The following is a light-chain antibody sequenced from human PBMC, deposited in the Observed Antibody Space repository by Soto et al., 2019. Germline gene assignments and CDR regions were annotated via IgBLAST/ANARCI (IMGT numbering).Light chain of an antibody. V-gene: IGKV3-15*01. Sequence: DIVMTQSPATLSVSPGERATLSCKASQSISNHLAWYQQKPGQPPSLLIFGASTRATGVPARFSGSGSGTDFTLTIDSLQSEDFALYYCQQYNNWPPWKFGQGTKVEI. CDR1: QSISNH. CDR2: GAS. CDR3: QQYNNWPPWK. J-gene: IGKJ1*01.